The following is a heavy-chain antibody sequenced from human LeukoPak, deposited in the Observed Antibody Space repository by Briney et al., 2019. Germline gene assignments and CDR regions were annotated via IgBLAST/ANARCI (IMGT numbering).Heavy chain of an antibody. D-gene: IGHD2-15*01. CDR2: ISISSSYI. V-gene: IGHV3-21*01. Sequence: PGGSLRLSCAASGFTFSTYSMNWVRQAPGKGLEWVSSISISSSYIYYADSVKGRFTISRDNAKNSLYLQMNSLRAEDTAVYFCARGVLGATYYFDYWGQGTLVTVSS. CDR3: ARGVLGATYYFDY. J-gene: IGHJ4*02. CDR1: GFTFSTYS.